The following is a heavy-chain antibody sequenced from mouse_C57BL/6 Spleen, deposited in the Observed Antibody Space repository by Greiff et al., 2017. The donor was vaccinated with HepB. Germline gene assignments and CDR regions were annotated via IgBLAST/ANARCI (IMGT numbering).Heavy chain of an antibody. CDR1: GFTFSSYA. CDR3: TRPMRAGGLRAWFAY. D-gene: IGHD1-1*02. V-gene: IGHV5S21*01. J-gene: IGHJ3*01. Sequence: EVMLVESGEGLVKPGGSLKLSCAASGFTFSSYAMSWVRQTPEKRLEWVAYISSGGDYIYYADTVKGRFTISRDNARNTLYLQMSSLKSEDTAMYYCTRPMRAGGLRAWFAYWGQGTLVTVSA. CDR2: ISSGGDYI.